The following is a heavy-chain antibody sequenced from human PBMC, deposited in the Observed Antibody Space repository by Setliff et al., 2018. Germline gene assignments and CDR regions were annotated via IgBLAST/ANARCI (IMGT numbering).Heavy chain of an antibody. Sequence: SETLSLTCTVSGGSISNANYYWSWIRQLAGKGLEWIGRIYTHAGGSTIYNPSLKSRVTISVDTSKNQFSLKLNSVAASDTAMYYCARLSGFLYMDVWGKGTTVTVSS. D-gene: IGHD3-3*01. CDR3: ARLSGFLYMDV. V-gene: IGHV4-61*02. CDR2: IYTHAGGST. J-gene: IGHJ6*03. CDR1: GGSISNANYY.